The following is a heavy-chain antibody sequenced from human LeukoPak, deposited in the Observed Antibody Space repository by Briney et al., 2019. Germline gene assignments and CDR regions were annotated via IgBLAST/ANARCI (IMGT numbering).Heavy chain of an antibody. CDR2: IKSKTDGGTT. D-gene: IGHD6-13*01. CDR1: GSTFSTCA. Sequence: GGSLRLSCAVSGSTFSTCAMSWVRQAPGKGLEWVGRIKSKTDGGTTDYAAPVKGRFTISRDDSKNTLYLQMNSLKTEDTAVYYCTTDMSGSSWYVDYWGQGTLVTVSS. CDR3: TTDMSGSSWYVDY. J-gene: IGHJ4*02. V-gene: IGHV3-15*01.